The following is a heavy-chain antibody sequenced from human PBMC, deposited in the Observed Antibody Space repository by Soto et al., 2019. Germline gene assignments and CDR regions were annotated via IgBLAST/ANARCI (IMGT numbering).Heavy chain of an antibody. D-gene: IGHD1-26*01. V-gene: IGHV3-11*05. CDR3: VREAWSNPDY. CDR2: ITPSGSYT. J-gene: IGHJ4*02. Sequence: QVQLVESGGGLVKPGGSLRLSCAASGFTLSESFMSWIRLAPGRGLEWVSYITPSGSYTRYADSVKGRFTISSDDAKNSLYLQMNNLRAEDTALYFCVREAWSNPDYWGQGTLVTVSS. CDR1: GFTLSESF.